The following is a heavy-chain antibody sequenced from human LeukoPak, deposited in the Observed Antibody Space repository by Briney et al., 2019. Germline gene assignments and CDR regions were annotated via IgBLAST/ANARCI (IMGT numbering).Heavy chain of an antibody. Sequence: GGSLRLSCAASGFTFSSYAMHWVRQAPGKGLEWVAVISYDGSNKKYADSVKGRFTISRDNAKNTLYLQMNNLRAEDTAVYYCARDHYGGNTDYWGQGTLVTVSS. CDR3: ARDHYGGNTDY. J-gene: IGHJ4*02. V-gene: IGHV3-30*04. CDR2: ISYDGSNK. CDR1: GFTFSSYA. D-gene: IGHD4-23*01.